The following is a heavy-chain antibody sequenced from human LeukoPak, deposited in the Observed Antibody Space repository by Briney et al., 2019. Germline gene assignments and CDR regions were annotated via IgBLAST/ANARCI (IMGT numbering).Heavy chain of an antibody. CDR1: GDSISSGAYY. D-gene: IGHD2-8*01. J-gene: IGHJ4*02. V-gene: IGHV4-39*07. CDR3: ARDVSPNGVVDY. CDR2: IYYSGST. Sequence: SETLSLTCTVSGDSISSGAYYWGWIRQPPGKGLEWTGSIYYSGSTYDNPSLKSRVTISVDTSRNQFSLKLSSVTAADTAVYYCARDVSPNGVVDYWGQGTLVTVSS.